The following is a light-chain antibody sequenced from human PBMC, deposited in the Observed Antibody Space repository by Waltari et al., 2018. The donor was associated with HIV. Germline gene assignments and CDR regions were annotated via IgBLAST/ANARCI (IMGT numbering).Light chain of an antibody. Sequence: QSALTPPPSASGSPGPSVTISCTGTSSDVGDYNYVPRYQQHPGKAPKLIIYQVNTRPSGVPDRFSGTKSGNRASLTVSGLQAEDAADYYCSSFAGSNNLMVFGGGTKLTVL. CDR3: SSFAGSNNLMV. J-gene: IGLJ2*01. V-gene: IGLV2-8*01. CDR2: QVN. CDR1: SSDVGDYNY.